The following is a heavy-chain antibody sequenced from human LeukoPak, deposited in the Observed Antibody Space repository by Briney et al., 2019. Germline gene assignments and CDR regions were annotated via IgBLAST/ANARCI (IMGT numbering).Heavy chain of an antibody. D-gene: IGHD1-1*01. Sequence: PSGTLSLTCPVSGGSISSYYWSWIRQPAGKGLEWIGRIYISGSTNYNPSLKSRVTMSVDTSKNQFSLKLSSVTAADTAVYYCARDRGTWNDDGFDYWGQGTLVTVSS. CDR1: GGSISSYY. V-gene: IGHV4-4*07. CDR2: IYISGST. J-gene: IGHJ4*02. CDR3: ARDRGTWNDDGFDY.